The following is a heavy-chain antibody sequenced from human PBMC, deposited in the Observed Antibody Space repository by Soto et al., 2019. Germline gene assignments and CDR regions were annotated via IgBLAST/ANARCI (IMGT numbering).Heavy chain of an antibody. D-gene: IGHD4-17*01. CDR1: GGSISNYY. CDR2: IYYSGTT. Sequence: SETLSLTCTVSGGSISNYYWTWIRQPPGKGLEWIGYIYYSGTTNYNPSLKSRVTISVDTSKNQFSLKLSSVTAADTAVYYCANLPWADYRGLFAPWCQGTLVTVSS. J-gene: IGHJ5*02. CDR3: ANLPWADYRGLFAP. V-gene: IGHV4-59*01.